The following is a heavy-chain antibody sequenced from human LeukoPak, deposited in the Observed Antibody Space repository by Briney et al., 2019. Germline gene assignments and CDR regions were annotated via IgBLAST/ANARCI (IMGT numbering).Heavy chain of an antibody. CDR1: GFTFSSYA. V-gene: IGHV3-23*01. CDR3: AKETTAHNSRTLDY. D-gene: IGHD6-13*01. CDR2: ISGTGDST. Sequence: GGSLRLSCVASGFTFSSYAMNWVRQAPGKGLEWVSVISGTGDSTYFADSVKGRFAISRDNSKNTLYLQMNSLRVEDTAEYYCAKETTAHNSRTLDYWGQGTLVTVSS. J-gene: IGHJ4*02.